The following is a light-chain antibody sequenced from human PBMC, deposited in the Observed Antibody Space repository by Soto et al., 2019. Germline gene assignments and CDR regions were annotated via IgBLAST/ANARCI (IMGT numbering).Light chain of an antibody. CDR1: QTISSSY. Sequence: EIVMTQSPATLSVSPGERATISCRASQTISSSYLAWYQQKPGQAPRLLIYGASTRATGIPARFSGSGSGTEFTLTITSLQSEEFAVYYCQQYNYSPLTFGGGTRVEIK. CDR3: QQYNYSPLT. J-gene: IGKJ4*01. CDR2: GAS. V-gene: IGKV3-15*01.